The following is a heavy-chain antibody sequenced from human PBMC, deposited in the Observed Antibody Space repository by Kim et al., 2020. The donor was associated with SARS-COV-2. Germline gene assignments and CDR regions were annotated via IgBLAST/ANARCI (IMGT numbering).Heavy chain of an antibody. CDR1: GFTFDDYT. D-gene: IGHD2-2*01. J-gene: IGHJ4*02. CDR2: ITWNSADT. CDR3: ARDPTQRPGASMPTYFHS. V-gene: IGHV3-9*01. Sequence: GGSLRLSCAASGFTFDDYTMNWVRQPPGKGLEWVSGITWNSADTAYAASVKGRFTISRDSAKKSLHLQMNSLRPEDTALYYCARDPTQRPGASMPTYFHSWGQGTLVTVSS.